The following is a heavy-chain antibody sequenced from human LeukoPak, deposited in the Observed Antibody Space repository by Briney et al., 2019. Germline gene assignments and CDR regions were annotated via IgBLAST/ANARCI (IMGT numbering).Heavy chain of an antibody. D-gene: IGHD5-24*01. CDR1: GYTLTAYY. V-gene: IGHV1-2*02. J-gene: IGHJ6*03. CDR2: INPNTGGT. Sequence: GASVKVSCKASGYTLTAYYMHWVRQAPGQGLEWMGWINPNTGGTNYAQKFQGRVTMTWDTSISTAYMELRGLRSADTAVFYCASSDGYNKAGYYYYMDVWGKGATVTVSS. CDR3: ASSDGYNKAGYYYYMDV.